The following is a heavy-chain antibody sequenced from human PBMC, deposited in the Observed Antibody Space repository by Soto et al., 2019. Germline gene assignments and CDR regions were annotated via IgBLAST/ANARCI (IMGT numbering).Heavy chain of an antibody. D-gene: IGHD2-15*01. Sequence: PSETLSLTCTVSGGSISSYYWSWIRQPPGKGLEWIGYIYSSGSTNYNPSLKSRVTISVDTSKNQFSLKLSSVTAADTAVYYCARAGGYCSGGSCYLFDYWGQGTLVTVSS. CDR3: ARAGGYCSGGSCYLFDY. CDR2: IYSSGST. J-gene: IGHJ4*02. CDR1: GGSISSYY. V-gene: IGHV4-59*01.